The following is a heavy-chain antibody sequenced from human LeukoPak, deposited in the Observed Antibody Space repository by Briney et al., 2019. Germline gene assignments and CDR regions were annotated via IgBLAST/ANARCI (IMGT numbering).Heavy chain of an antibody. CDR2: ISGSGGSK. CDR1: LFIFSSYA. D-gene: IGHD4-17*01. Sequence: PGGSLRLSCASCLFIFSSYAMSGVRRPAARGREGVSAISGSGGSKYYADSVKDRFTISRDNSNNTLYLQMNSLRAEDTAVYSCAKDTTVTILSEFDYWGQGPLVTVSS. CDR3: AKDTTVTILSEFDY. V-gene: IGHV3-23*01. J-gene: IGHJ4*02.